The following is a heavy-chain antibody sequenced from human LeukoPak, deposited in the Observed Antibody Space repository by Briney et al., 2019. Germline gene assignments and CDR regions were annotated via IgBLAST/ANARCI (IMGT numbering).Heavy chain of an antibody. CDR2: LYNNGST. Sequence: NPSETLSLTCTVSGGSLCYWSWVRQPAGKGLEWIGRLYNNGSTNYSPSLKSRVIMSFDPSKNQFSLKLNSVTAADTAFYYCVRDRGLGRGFDPWGQGTMVTVSS. D-gene: IGHD3-16*01. J-gene: IGHJ5*02. CDR3: VRDRGLGRGFDP. CDR1: GGSLCY. V-gene: IGHV4-4*07.